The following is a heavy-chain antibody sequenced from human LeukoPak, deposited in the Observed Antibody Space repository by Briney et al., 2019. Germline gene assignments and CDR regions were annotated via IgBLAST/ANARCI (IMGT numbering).Heavy chain of an antibody. CDR2: IYPDSGGT. V-gene: IGHV1-2*02. CDR3: ARVTSITTDY. CDR1: GGTFSSYA. J-gene: IGHJ4*02. D-gene: IGHD2-21*02. Sequence: GASVKVSCKASGGTFSSYAISWVRQAPGQGLEWMGWIYPDSGGTNYAQKFQGRVTMTRDTSISTAYLELSSLTSDDTAVYYCARVTSITTDYWGQGTLVTVSS.